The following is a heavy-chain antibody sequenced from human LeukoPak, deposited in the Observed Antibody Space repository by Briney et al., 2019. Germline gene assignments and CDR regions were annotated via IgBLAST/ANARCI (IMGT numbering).Heavy chain of an antibody. J-gene: IGHJ6*03. D-gene: IGHD6-19*01. CDR3: ARDSQRGLAVGDYMDV. V-gene: IGHV3-74*01. Sequence: GGSLRLSCAASGFTFSSYWMHWVRQAPGKGLVWVSRINSDGSSTSYADSVKGRFTISRDNAKNTLYLQMNSLRAEDTAVYYCARDSQRGLAVGDYMDVWGKGTTVTVSS. CDR2: INSDGSST. CDR1: GFTFSSYW.